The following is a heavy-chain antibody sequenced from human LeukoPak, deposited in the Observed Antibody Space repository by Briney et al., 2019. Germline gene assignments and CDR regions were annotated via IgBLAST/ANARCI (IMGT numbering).Heavy chain of an antibody. V-gene: IGHV3-23*01. D-gene: IGHD1-14*01. Sequence: PGGSLRLSCAASGFTFSSYSMTWVRQAPGKGLEWVSSITTSLIISYADSVKGRFSISRDDSRSTLYLQLTSLTVEDTALYYCVRGTPEAYYRGQGTLVTVSS. CDR2: ITTSLII. J-gene: IGHJ4*02. CDR1: GFTFSSYS. CDR3: VRGTPEAYY.